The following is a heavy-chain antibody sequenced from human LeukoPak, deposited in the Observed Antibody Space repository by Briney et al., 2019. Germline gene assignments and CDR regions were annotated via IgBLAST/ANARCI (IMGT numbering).Heavy chain of an antibody. CDR2: IYYSGST. J-gene: IGHJ3*02. CDR1: GGSISSSSYY. V-gene: IGHV4-39*01. D-gene: IGHD6-25*01. CDR3: ARLDVDAAIDDAFDI. Sequence: SETLSLTCTVSGGSISSSSYYRGWIRQPPGKGLEWIGSIYYSGSTYYNPSLKSRVTISVDTSKNQFSLKLSSVTAADTAVYYCARLDVDAAIDDAFDIWGQGTMVTVSS.